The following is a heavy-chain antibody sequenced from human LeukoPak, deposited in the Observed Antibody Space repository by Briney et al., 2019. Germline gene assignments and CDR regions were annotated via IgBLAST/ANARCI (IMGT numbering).Heavy chain of an antibody. CDR1: GGTSSSYA. CDR2: IIPILGIA. Sequence: ASVKVSCKASGGTSSSYAISWVRQAPGQGLEWMGRIIPILGIANYAQKFQGRVTITADKSTSTAYMELSSLRSEDTAVYYCARDLITPRTIVTPGYFDYWGQGTLVTVSS. V-gene: IGHV1-69*04. D-gene: IGHD4-23*01. CDR3: ARDLITPRTIVTPGYFDY. J-gene: IGHJ4*02.